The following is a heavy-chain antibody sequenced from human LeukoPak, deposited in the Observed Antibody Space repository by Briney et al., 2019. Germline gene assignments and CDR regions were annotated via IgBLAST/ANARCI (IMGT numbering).Heavy chain of an antibody. J-gene: IGHJ6*03. V-gene: IGHV4-39*01. CDR2: IYYSGST. D-gene: IGHD6-25*01. CDR3: ARSGDSGYYYYYYMDV. Sequence: PSETLSLTCTVSGGSISSSSYYWGWIRQPPGKGLEWIGSIYYSGSTYYNPSLKSRATISVDTSKNQFSLKLSSVTAADTAVYYCARSGDSGYYYYYYMDVWGKGTTVTVSS. CDR1: GGSISSSSYY.